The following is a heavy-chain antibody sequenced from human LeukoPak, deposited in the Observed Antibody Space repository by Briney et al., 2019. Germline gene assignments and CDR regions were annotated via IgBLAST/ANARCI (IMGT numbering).Heavy chain of an antibody. CDR3: ARATRVRGANYMDV. V-gene: IGHV3-21*04. CDR1: GFTFSSYS. J-gene: IGHJ6*03. CDR2: ISSSSSYI. D-gene: IGHD3-10*01. Sequence: GGSLTLSCAASGFTFSSYSMNWVRQAPGKGLEWVSSISSSSSYIYYADSVKGRFTISRDNAKNSLYLQMNSLRAEDTAVYYCARATRVRGANYMDVWGKGTTVTISS.